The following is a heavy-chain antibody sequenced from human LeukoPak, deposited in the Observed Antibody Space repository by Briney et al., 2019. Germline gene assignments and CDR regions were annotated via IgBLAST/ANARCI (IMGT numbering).Heavy chain of an antibody. D-gene: IGHD3-9*01. CDR1: GGSFSGYY. V-gene: IGHV4-59*08. J-gene: IGHJ2*01. Sequence: PSETLSLTCAVYGGSFSGYYWGWIRQPPGKGLEWIGRVYSSGSTNYNPSLNSRVTISLDTSKNQFSLKMTSVTAADTAVYYCARNPPTIFGHFDLWGRGTLATVSS. CDR3: ARNPPTIFGHFDL. CDR2: VYSSGST.